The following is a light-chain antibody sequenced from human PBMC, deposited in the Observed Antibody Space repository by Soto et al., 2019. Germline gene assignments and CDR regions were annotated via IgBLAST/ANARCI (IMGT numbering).Light chain of an antibody. J-gene: IGKJ1*01. CDR2: GAS. CDR1: QSVSNNY. CDR3: QHYGSSRT. Sequence: EIVVTPSPGTLSWSPGERSTVSCRASQSVSNNYLAWYQQKPGQAPRLLIYGASSRATGIPDRFSGSGSGPDFTLTISRLEPEDFAVYFCQHYGSSRTFGQGTKVDI. V-gene: IGKV3-20*01.